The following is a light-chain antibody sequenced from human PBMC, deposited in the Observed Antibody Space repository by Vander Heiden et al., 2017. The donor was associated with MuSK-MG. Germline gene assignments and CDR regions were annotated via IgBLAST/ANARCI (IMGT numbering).Light chain of an antibody. CDR1: SSDVGGYNY. CDR3: SSYTSSSTLVV. CDR2: DVS. V-gene: IGLV2-14*03. J-gene: IGLJ2*01. Sequence: QSALTQPASVSESPGQSVTISCPGTSSDVGGYNYVSWYQQHPGKAPKLMIYDVSNRPSGVSNRFSGSKSGNTASLTISGLQAEDEADYYCSSYTSSSTLVVFGGGTKLTVL.